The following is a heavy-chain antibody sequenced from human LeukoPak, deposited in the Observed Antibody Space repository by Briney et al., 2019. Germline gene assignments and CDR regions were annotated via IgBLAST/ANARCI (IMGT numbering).Heavy chain of an antibody. D-gene: IGHD6-19*01. CDR2: ISSSGSTI. Sequence: GGSLRLSCAASGFTFSNYEMNWVRQAPGKGLEWVSYISSSGSTIYYADSVKGRFTISRDNAKNSLYLQMNSLRAEDTAVYYCARDRLNRSGWSPWGQGTLVTVSS. CDR1: GFTFSNYE. V-gene: IGHV3-48*03. J-gene: IGHJ5*02. CDR3: ARDRLNRSGWSP.